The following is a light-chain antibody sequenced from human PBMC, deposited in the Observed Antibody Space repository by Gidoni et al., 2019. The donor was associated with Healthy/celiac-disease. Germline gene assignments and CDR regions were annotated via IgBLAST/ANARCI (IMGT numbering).Light chain of an antibody. J-gene: IGLJ2*01. CDR2: QDS. CDR1: KLGDKY. V-gene: IGLV3-1*01. CDR3: QAWDSSHVV. Sequence: SYELTQQPSLSVSPGQTASITCSGDKLGDKYACWYQQKPGQSPVLVIYQDSKRPSGIPERFSGSNSGNTATLTISGTQAMDEADYYCQAWDSSHVVFGGGTKLTVL.